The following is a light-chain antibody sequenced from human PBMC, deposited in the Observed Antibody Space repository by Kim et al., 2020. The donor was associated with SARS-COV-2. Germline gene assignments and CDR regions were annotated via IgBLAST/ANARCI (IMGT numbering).Light chain of an antibody. Sequence: ASVGDRVTITCRASQDLSRYLNWYQQKPGKAPTLLIYTASSLQSGVHSRFTGSGAETDFTRTISSIQPEDFATYYCQQTNSATRTFGQGTKVDIK. CDR3: QQTNSATRT. V-gene: IGKV1-39*01. CDR2: TAS. CDR1: QDLSRY. J-gene: IGKJ1*01.